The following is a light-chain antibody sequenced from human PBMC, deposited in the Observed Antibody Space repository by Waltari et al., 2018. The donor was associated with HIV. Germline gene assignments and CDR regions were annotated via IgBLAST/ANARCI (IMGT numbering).Light chain of an antibody. CDR1: QNLLHSNGNNY. Sequence: IVLTQSPVSLPVIPGEPASISCRSSQNLLHSNGNNYLEWYVLKPGWSPQRLIYLSSNRASGVPDRLSGSGSGTDFTLRISRVAAEDVGVYYCMQSLQSPWTFGQGTKV. J-gene: IGKJ1*01. CDR3: MQSLQSPWT. CDR2: LSS. V-gene: IGKV2-28*01.